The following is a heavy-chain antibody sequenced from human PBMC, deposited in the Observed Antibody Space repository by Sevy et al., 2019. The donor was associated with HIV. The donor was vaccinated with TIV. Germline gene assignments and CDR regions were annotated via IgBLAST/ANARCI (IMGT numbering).Heavy chain of an antibody. Sequence: GGSLRLSCAVSGFTFRNFWMSWVRQAPGKGLEWVANIRQDGSEKYYVDSVRGRFTISRDNAKNSLFLQLNSLRADDTAIYYCAKSYFGSGNRYGMDLWGRGTTVTVSS. D-gene: IGHD3-10*01. V-gene: IGHV3-7*01. CDR2: IRQDGSEK. J-gene: IGHJ6*02. CDR1: GFTFRNFW. CDR3: AKSYFGSGNRYGMDL.